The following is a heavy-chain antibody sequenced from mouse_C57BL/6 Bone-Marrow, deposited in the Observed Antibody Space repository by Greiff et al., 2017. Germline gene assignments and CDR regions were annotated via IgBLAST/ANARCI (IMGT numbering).Heavy chain of an antibody. CDR1: GYSFTGYF. J-gene: IGHJ1*03. CDR3: ARRRDYYGSGCGYFDV. CDR2: INPYNGDT. D-gene: IGHD1-1*01. Sequence: VQLQQSGPELVKPGDSVKISCKASGYSFTGYFMNWVMQSHGKSLEWIGRINPYNGDTFYNQKFKGKATLTVDKSSSTAHMELRGLTSADSAVYYFARRRDYYGSGCGYFDVWGTGTTVTVSS. V-gene: IGHV1-20*01.